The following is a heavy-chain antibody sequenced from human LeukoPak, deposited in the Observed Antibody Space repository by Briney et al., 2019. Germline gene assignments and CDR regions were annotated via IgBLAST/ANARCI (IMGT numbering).Heavy chain of an antibody. CDR2: MNPNSGNT. Sequence: ASVKVSCKASGYTFTSYDINWVRQATGQGLEWMGWMNPNSGNTGYAQKFQGRVTMTRNTSISTAYMELSSLRSEDTAVYYCAREPRFDYGGNSGIDYWGQGTLVTVSS. CDR1: GYTFTSYD. V-gene: IGHV1-8*01. CDR3: AREPRFDYGGNSGIDY. D-gene: IGHD4-23*01. J-gene: IGHJ4*02.